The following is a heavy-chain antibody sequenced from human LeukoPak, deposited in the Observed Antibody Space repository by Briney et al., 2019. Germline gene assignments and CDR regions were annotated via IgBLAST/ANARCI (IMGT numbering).Heavy chain of an antibody. V-gene: IGHV3-7*01. J-gene: IGHJ4*02. Sequence: GGSVRLSCEASGFDFGNYYMSWVRQAPGKGLEWLANIKYDGTYTNYKDSVKGRLTLSRDNAKNSVYLQMNSLRAEDTAVYYCTRDEGATVATYRFDFWGRGTLVTVSS. D-gene: IGHD4-23*01. CDR3: TRDEGATVATYRFDF. CDR2: IKYDGTYT. CDR1: GFDFGNYY.